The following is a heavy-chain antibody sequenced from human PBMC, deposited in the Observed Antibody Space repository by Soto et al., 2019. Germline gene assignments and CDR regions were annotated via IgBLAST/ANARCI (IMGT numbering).Heavy chain of an antibody. CDR1: GYTFTNYA. V-gene: IGHV1-3*01. Sequence: QVQLVQSGAEVKKPGASVKVSCKASGYTFTNYAMHWVRQAPGQRPEWMGWINAGNGNTKFSQRFQGRVTITRDTSANIAYMGLSSLTSEDTAVYYCARAGFCSTTSCSDALDIWGQGTMVTVSS. J-gene: IGHJ3*02. CDR3: ARAGFCSTTSCSDALDI. CDR2: INAGNGNT. D-gene: IGHD2-2*01.